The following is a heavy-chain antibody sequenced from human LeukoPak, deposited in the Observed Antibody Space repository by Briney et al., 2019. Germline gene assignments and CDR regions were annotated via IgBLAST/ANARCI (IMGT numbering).Heavy chain of an antibody. CDR3: ARHRGSMVRGVISWFDP. CDR1: GGSISSSSYY. CDR2: IFYSGST. Sequence: SETLSLTCTVSGGSISSSSYYWGWIRQPPGKGLEWIGSIFYSGSTYYNPSLKTLVTISVDTSKNQFSLKLSSVTAADTAVYYCARHRGSMVRGVISWFDPWGQGTLVTVSS. J-gene: IGHJ5*02. D-gene: IGHD3-10*01. V-gene: IGHV4-39*01.